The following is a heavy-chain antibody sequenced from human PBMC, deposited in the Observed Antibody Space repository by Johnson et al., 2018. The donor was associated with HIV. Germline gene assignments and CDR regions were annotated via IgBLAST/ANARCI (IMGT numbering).Heavy chain of an antibody. CDR1: GFTFDDYA. CDR3: AGATSAFDI. CDR2: ISWNSGNI. V-gene: IGHV3-9*01. Sequence: VQLVESGGGLVQPGRSLRLSCAASGFTFDDYAMHWVRQAPGKGLEWVSGISWNSGNIGYADSVKGRFTISRDNAKNSLYLQMNSLRAEDTALYYCAGATSAFDIWGQGTMVTVSS. J-gene: IGHJ3*02.